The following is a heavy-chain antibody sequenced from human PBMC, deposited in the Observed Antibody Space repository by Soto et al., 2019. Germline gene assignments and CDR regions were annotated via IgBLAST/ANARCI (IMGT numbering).Heavy chain of an antibody. Sequence: GGSLRLSCAASGFTLSDYWMHWVRHAPGKGLEWVSRIKRDGSTTNYADSVKGRFTISRDNAKNSLYLQMNSLRAEDTAGYYCARNQLEYDAFDIWGQGTMVTVSS. J-gene: IGHJ3*02. CDR3: ARNQLEYDAFDI. D-gene: IGHD6-6*01. V-gene: IGHV3-74*01. CDR2: IKRDGSTT. CDR1: GFTLSDYW.